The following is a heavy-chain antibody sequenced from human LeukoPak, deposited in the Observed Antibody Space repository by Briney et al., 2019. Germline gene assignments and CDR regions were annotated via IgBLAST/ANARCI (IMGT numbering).Heavy chain of an antibody. CDR2: IYYSGST. D-gene: IGHD2-21*02. V-gene: IGHV4-39*01. CDR1: GGSISSSSYY. Sequence: KPSETLPLTCTVSGGSISSSSYYWGWIRQPPGKGLEWIGSIYYSGSTYYNPSLKSRVTISVDTSKNQFSLKLSSVTAADTAVYYCARQAYCGGDCFEYFQHWGQGTLVTVSS. J-gene: IGHJ1*01. CDR3: ARQAYCGGDCFEYFQH.